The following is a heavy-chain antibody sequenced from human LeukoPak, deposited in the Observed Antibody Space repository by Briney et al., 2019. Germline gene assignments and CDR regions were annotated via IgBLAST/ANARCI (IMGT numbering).Heavy chain of an antibody. D-gene: IGHD1-1*01. V-gene: IGHV1-46*01. CDR1: GYMFTTFF. CDR3: ARSRLEKAVHTSDS. CDR2: INPSSGST. Sequence: ASVKVSCKASGYMFTTFFMYWVRQAPGQGLEWMGMINPSSGSTTYAQTFQGRVTMTRDTSTSTVYMELSSLTSEDTAVYYCARSRLEKAVHTSDSWGQGTMVTVSS. J-gene: IGHJ3*02.